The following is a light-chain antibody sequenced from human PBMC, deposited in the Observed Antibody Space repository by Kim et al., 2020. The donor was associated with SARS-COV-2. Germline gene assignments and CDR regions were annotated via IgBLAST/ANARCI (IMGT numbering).Light chain of an antibody. CDR1: QDINNY. V-gene: IGKV1-33*01. CDR2: DVS. CDR3: QQYDTLPRT. J-gene: IGKJ2*01. Sequence: SVSVGDRVTITCQASQDINNYLNWYQQKPGKAPKLLIYDVSNLEIGVPSRFSGSGSGTDFTFTINNLQPEDIATYYCQQYDTLPRTFGQGTKLEIK.